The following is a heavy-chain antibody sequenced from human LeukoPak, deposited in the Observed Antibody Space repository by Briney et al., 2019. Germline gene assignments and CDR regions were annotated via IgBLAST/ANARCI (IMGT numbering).Heavy chain of an antibody. CDR3: AKDLSSVLYYFDY. V-gene: IGHV3-23*01. Sequence: GGSLRLSCAASGFTFSSYAMSWVRQAPGKGLEWVSAISSSGGSTYYADSVKGRFTITRDNSKNTLYLQMNGLRAEDTAVYYCAKDLSSVLYYFDYWGQGTLVTVSS. J-gene: IGHJ4*02. CDR1: GFTFSSYA. CDR2: ISSSGGST. D-gene: IGHD6-6*01.